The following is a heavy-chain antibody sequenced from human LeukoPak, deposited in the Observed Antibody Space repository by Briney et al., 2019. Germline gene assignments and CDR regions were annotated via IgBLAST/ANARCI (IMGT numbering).Heavy chain of an antibody. CDR2: ISAYNGNT. CDR1: GYAFTSYG. J-gene: IGHJ4*02. CDR3: ARGYDILTGYSDLDC. V-gene: IGHV1-18*01. D-gene: IGHD3-9*01. Sequence: ASVKASCKASGYAFTSYGICWVRQAPGQGLEWMGWISAYNGNTNYAQKLQGRVTMTTDTSTSTAYMELRSLRSDDTAVYYCARGYDILTGYSDLDCWGQGTLVTVSS.